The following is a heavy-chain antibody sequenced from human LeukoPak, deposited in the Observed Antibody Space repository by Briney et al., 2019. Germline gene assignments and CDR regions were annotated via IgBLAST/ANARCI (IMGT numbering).Heavy chain of an antibody. J-gene: IGHJ4*02. Sequence: SQTLSLTCTVSGGSISSGGYYWSWIRQPPGKGLEWIGYIYHSGSTYYNPSLKSRVTISVDRSKNQFSLKLSSVTAADTAVYYCARVYYDSGPGGFDFWGQGTLVTVSS. CDR2: IYHSGST. D-gene: IGHD3-10*01. V-gene: IGHV4-30-2*01. CDR1: GGSISSGGYY. CDR3: ARVYYDSGPGGFDF.